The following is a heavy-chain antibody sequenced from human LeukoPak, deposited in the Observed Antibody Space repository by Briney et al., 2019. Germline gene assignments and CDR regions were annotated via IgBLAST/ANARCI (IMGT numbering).Heavy chain of an antibody. D-gene: IGHD4-17*01. CDR3: AREKIYGDYVRWFDP. Sequence: GASVKVSCKASGYTFTGYYMHWVRQAPGQGLEWMGWINPNSGGTNYAQKFQGRVTMTRDTSISTAYMELSRLRSDDTAVYYCAREKIYGDYVRWFDPWGQGTLVTVSS. V-gene: IGHV1-2*02. CDR2: INPNSGGT. J-gene: IGHJ5*02. CDR1: GYTFTGYY.